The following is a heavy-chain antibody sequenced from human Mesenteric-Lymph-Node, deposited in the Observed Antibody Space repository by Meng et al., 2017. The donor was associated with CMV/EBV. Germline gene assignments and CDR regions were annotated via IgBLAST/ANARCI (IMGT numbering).Heavy chain of an antibody. CDR1: GYTFTGYY. CDR2: INPNTGGT. CDR3: VRDLKGTSVTTSGLYGMDV. V-gene: IGHV1-2*02. D-gene: IGHD4-11*01. J-gene: IGHJ6*02. Sequence: ASVKVSCKASGYTFTGYYIHWVRQAPGQGLEWMAWINPNTGGTNYAQKFQGRVAMTRDTSINTAYMELSRLTSDDTAVYYCVRDLKGTSVTTSGLYGMDVWGQGTTVTVSS.